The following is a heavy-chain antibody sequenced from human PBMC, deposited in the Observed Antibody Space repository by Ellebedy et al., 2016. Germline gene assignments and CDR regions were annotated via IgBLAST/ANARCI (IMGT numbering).Heavy chain of an antibody. CDR2: VTPSTGNT. D-gene: IGHD6-19*01. V-gene: IGHV1-8*01. J-gene: IGHJ4*02. Sequence: ASVKVSXXASGYTFTNHDIDWVRQAAGQGLEWMGWVTPSTGNTGCAQKFQGRVIMTRDTSTDTAYMELSSLRSDDTAVYYCAREGGTAVANPDYWGQGTLVTVSS. CDR1: GYTFTNHD. CDR3: AREGGTAVANPDY.